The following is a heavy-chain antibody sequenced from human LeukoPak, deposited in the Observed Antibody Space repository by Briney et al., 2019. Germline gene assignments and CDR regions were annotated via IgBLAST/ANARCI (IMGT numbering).Heavy chain of an antibody. CDR1: GGTFSSYA. Sequence: SVKVSCKASGGTFSSYAISWVRQAPGQGLEWMGGINPIFGTANYAQKFQGRVTITADESTSTAYMELSSLRSEDTAVYYCARYNWRGYDSPWYYYYGMDVWGKGTTVTVSS. CDR3: ARYNWRGYDSPWYYYYGMDV. J-gene: IGHJ6*04. CDR2: INPIFGTA. D-gene: IGHD5-12*01. V-gene: IGHV1-69*13.